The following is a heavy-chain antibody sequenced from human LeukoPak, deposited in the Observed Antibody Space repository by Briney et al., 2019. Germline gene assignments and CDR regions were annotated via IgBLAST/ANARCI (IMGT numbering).Heavy chain of an antibody. Sequence: SETLSLTCTVSGGSISSYYWSWIRQPPGKGLEWIGYIYYSGSTNYNPSLKSRVTISVDTSKNQFSLKLSSVTAADTAVYYCAIDFEGGAIDYWGQGTLVTVSS. V-gene: IGHV4-59*01. J-gene: IGHJ4*02. CDR2: IYYSGST. CDR3: AIDFEGGAIDY. CDR1: GGSISSYY. D-gene: IGHD1-26*01.